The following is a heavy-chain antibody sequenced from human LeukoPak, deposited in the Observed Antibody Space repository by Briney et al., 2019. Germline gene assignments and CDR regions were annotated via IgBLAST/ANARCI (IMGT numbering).Heavy chain of an antibody. CDR1: GFTFNRYG. Sequence: GRSLRLSCVASGFTFNRYGMHWARQAPGKGLEWVAVVWYDGSKRYYADSVKGRFTISREDSKNTLYLQMNSLRAEDTAIYYCARDGDSGGLGGMDVGGQGTTVTVSS. CDR3: ARDGDSGGLGGMDV. CDR2: VWYDGSKR. V-gene: IGHV3-33*01. J-gene: IGHJ6*02. D-gene: IGHD6-19*01.